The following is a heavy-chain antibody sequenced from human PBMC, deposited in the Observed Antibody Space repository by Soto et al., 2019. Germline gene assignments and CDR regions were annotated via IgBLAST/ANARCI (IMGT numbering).Heavy chain of an antibody. J-gene: IGHJ4*02. Sequence: QVQLVESGGGVVQPGRSLRLSCAASGFTFSSYGMHWVRQAPGKGLEWVAVISYHGSEKHYADSVKGRFTISRDNSKNTLYLQMNSLRVEDTAVYFCAKDQRPTRANYFASWGQGTLVTVSS. CDR3: AKDQRPTRANYFAS. D-gene: IGHD5-12*01. CDR2: ISYHGSEK. CDR1: GFTFSSYG. V-gene: IGHV3-30*18.